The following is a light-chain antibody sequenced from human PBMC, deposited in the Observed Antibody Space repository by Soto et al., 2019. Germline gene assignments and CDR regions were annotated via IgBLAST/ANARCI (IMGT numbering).Light chain of an antibody. CDR3: QQYAGPPTT. J-gene: IGKJ5*01. V-gene: IGKV3-20*01. Sequence: EIVLTQSPGTLSLSPGNISTLSLRPSQTVSNNYLAWCQQKPGQAPRVIMYGASRRATGIPDRFSGGGSGIDFTLTISRLEPEDFAVYFCQQYAGPPTTFGQGTRLEI. CDR2: GAS. CDR1: QTVSNNY.